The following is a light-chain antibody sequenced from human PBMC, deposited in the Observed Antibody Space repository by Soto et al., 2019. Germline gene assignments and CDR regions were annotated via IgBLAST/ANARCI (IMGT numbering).Light chain of an antibody. CDR2: GAS. Sequence: DIVLTQSPGTLSLSPGERATLSCRASQTVSSSSLAWYQQKPGQAPRLLIFGASTRAAGFPDRFSGSGSGTDFTLTIRRLEPEDFAVYYCQQYGSSPSITFGQGTQREIK. J-gene: IGKJ5*01. CDR3: QQYGSSPSIT. CDR1: QTVSSSS. V-gene: IGKV3-20*01.